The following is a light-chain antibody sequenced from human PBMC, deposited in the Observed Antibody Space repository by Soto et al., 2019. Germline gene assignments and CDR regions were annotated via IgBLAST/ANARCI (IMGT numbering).Light chain of an antibody. V-gene: IGKV3-20*01. Sequence: EIGLTQSPGTLPLSPGERATLSCRARQSVSSSYLAWYQQKPGQAPRLLIYGASSRATGIPDRFSGSGSGTDFTLTISRLEPEDFAVYYCQQYGSSPPTFGQATTVPIQ. J-gene: IGKJ1*01. CDR2: GAS. CDR1: QSVSSSY. CDR3: QQYGSSPPT.